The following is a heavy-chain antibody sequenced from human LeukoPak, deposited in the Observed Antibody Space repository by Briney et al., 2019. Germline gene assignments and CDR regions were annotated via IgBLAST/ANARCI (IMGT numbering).Heavy chain of an antibody. CDR2: MNPNSGNT. D-gene: IGHD5-12*01. J-gene: IGHJ4*02. V-gene: IGHV1-8*01. Sequence: GASVKVSCKASGYTFTSYDINWVRQATGQGLEWMGWMNPNSGNTGYAQKFQGRVTMTRNTSISTAYMELSSLRSEDTAVYYCAKGAYDYVEIGYFDHWGQGTLVTVSS. CDR3: AKGAYDYVEIGYFDH. CDR1: GYTFTSYD.